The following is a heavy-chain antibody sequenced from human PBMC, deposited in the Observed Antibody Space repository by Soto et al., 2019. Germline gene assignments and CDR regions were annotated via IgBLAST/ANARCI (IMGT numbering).Heavy chain of an antibody. J-gene: IGHJ4*02. Sequence: SLRLSCPASGFNFIYSYYSMNWVRQAPGKGLEWVSFISGSGSPIYYADSVKGRFTISRDNDKNSLYLQMNSLRDEDTAVYYCARVCGHGYGYVDYWGQGTLVTVSS. V-gene: IGHV3-48*02. CDR3: ARVCGHGYGYVDY. CDR2: ISGSGSPI. D-gene: IGHD5-18*01. CDR1: GFNFIYSYYS.